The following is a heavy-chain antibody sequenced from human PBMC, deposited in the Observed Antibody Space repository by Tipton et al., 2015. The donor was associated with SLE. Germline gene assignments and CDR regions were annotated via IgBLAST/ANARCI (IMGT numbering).Heavy chain of an antibody. V-gene: IGHV4-34*01. CDR1: GGSFSGYY. Sequence: TLSLTCAVYGGSFSGYYWSWIRQAPGKGLEWVGEIKHGGSTYYNPSLKSRVTMSVDTSNNQFSLKLSSVTAADTAVYYCARSAGYGSSWAHFDYWGQGTLVTVSS. D-gene: IGHD6-13*01. CDR3: ARSAGYGSSWAHFDY. J-gene: IGHJ4*02. CDR2: IKHGGST.